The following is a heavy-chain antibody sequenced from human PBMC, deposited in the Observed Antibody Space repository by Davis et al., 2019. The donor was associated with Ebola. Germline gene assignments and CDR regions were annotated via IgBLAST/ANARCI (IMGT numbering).Heavy chain of an antibody. V-gene: IGHV3-11*01. CDR2: ISSRSISV. J-gene: IGHJ4*02. CDR3: ARDSNQIPGSSAYDLSGDFDL. D-gene: IGHD5-12*01. Sequence: PGGSLRLSCAASGFSFSDYYMTWIRQAPGKGLEWISYISSRSISVYYADSVKDRFTVSRDNAKSALYLQMNSLTAEDTAVYYCARDSNQIPGSSAYDLSGDFDLWGQGTLVTVSS. CDR1: GFSFSDYY.